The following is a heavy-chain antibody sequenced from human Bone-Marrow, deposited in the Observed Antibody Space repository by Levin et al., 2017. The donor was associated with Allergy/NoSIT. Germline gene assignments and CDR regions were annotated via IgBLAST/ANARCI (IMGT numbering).Heavy chain of an antibody. D-gene: IGHD3-3*01. CDR1: GFTLSNYE. Sequence: PGESLKISCAVSGFTLSNYEMNWVRQASGKGLEWISYISESGTTVYYADSMKGRFTISRDNAKNSLYLQMNSLRVEDTAVYYCARSRYSDFWGQGTLVTVSS. J-gene: IGHJ4*02. V-gene: IGHV3-48*03. CDR3: ARSRYSDF. CDR2: ISESGTTV.